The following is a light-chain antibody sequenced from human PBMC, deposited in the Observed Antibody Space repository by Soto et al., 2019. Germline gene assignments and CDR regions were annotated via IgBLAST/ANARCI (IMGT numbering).Light chain of an antibody. J-gene: IGKJ2*01. CDR2: AAS. V-gene: IGKV3-15*01. CDR3: QQYNYWPYT. Sequence: MTQSPATLSVAPGGRATLSCRASQSVGVNLAWYQQKHGQAPRLLLYAASTRATAIPARFSGSGSGAEFTLTIDSLQSEDFAVYFGQQYNYWPYTFGRGTKLEIK. CDR1: QSVGVN.